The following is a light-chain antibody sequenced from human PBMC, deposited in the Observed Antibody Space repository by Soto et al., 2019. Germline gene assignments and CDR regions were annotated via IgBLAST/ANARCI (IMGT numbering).Light chain of an antibody. Sequence: IVLTQSPATLSLSPGERATLSCRASQSVSSYLAWYQQKPGQAPGLLIYEASTRATGIPARFSGSGSGTDFTLTISSLEPEDFEVYYCQQHANWPLTFGGGTKVDIK. CDR1: QSVSSY. V-gene: IGKV3-11*01. J-gene: IGKJ4*01. CDR3: QQHANWPLT. CDR2: EAS.